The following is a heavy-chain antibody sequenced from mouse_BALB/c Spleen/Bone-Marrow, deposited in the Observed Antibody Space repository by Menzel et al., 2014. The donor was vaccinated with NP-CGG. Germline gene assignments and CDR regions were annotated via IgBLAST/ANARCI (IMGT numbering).Heavy chain of an antibody. Sequence: EVQLQQSGAELVKPGASVKLSCTASGFNIKDTYMHWVKQRPEQGLEWIGRIDPANGNTKYGPKFQGKATITADTSSNTAYLQLSSLTPEDTAVYYCARWLPLAYWGQGTLVTVSA. CDR1: GFNIKDTY. J-gene: IGHJ3*01. D-gene: IGHD2-2*01. CDR2: IDPANGNT. V-gene: IGHV14-3*02. CDR3: ARWLPLAY.